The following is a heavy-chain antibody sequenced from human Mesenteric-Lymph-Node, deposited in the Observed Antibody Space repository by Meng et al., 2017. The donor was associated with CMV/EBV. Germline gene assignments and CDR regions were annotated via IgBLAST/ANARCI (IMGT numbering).Heavy chain of an antibody. V-gene: IGHV1-2*06. CDR2: INPRSGAT. Sequence: YTFLDYYIHWVRQAPGQGLEWMGRINPRSGATIYAQNFQGRVTMTRDTSFTTAYMELSSLRSDDTAFYYCAREYFDSETYRQNAFDIWGQGTMVTVSS. CDR1: YTFLDYY. CDR3: AREYFDSETYRQNAFDI. D-gene: IGHD3-10*01. J-gene: IGHJ3*02.